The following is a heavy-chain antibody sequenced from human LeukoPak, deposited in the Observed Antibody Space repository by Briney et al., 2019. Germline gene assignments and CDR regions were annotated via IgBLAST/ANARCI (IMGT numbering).Heavy chain of an antibody. Sequence: PGGSLRLSCAASGFTFSSYGMHWVRQAPGKGLEWMAVISYDGSNKYYADSVKGRFTISRDNSKNTLYLQMNSRRAEDTAVYYCANASYDSSGYSFDYWGQGALVTVSS. J-gene: IGHJ4*02. V-gene: IGHV3-30*18. CDR2: ISYDGSNK. D-gene: IGHD3-22*01. CDR3: ANASYDSSGYSFDY. CDR1: GFTFSSYG.